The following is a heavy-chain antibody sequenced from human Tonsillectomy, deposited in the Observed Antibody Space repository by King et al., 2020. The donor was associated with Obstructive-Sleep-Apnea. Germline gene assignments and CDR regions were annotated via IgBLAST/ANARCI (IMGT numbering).Heavy chain of an antibody. J-gene: IGHJ4*02. V-gene: IGHV5-51*01. Sequence: VQLVESGAEVKKPGESLKISCKASGYSFTSHWIAWVRQMPGESLEWMGIIYPGGSDTRYSPSFQGQVTISADKSISTAYLQWSSLKASDTAMYYCAAVVTTKYDYWGQGTLVTVSS. CDR1: GYSFTSHW. D-gene: IGHD4-17*01. CDR3: AAVVTTKYDY. CDR2: IYPGGSDT.